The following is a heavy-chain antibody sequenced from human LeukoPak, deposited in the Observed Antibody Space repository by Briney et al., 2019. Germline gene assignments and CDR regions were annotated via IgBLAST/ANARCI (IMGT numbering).Heavy chain of an antibody. CDR2: ISAYNGNT. J-gene: IGHJ3*02. V-gene: IGHV1-18*01. Sequence: ASVKVSCKASGYTFTSYDISWVRQAPGQGLEWMGWISAYNGNTNYAQKFQGRVTMTTDTSTSTAYMELRSLRSDDTAVYYCARDSTPLTGYPSAFDIWGQGTMVTVSS. D-gene: IGHD3-9*01. CDR1: GYTFTSYD. CDR3: ARDSTPLTGYPSAFDI.